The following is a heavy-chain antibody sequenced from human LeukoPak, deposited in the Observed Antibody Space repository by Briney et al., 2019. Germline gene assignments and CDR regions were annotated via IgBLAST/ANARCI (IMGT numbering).Heavy chain of an antibody. V-gene: IGHV4-61*02. Sequence: ASETLSLTCTVSGGSVSSGSYSWSWIRQPAGKGLEWIGRIYSSGSTNYNPSLKSRVTISVDTSKNQFSLRLTSVTAADTAVYYCARGGCGGDCYSGAFDMWGQGTMVTVSS. CDR3: ARGGCGGDCYSGAFDM. CDR1: GGSVSSGSYS. J-gene: IGHJ3*02. D-gene: IGHD2-21*02. CDR2: IYSSGST.